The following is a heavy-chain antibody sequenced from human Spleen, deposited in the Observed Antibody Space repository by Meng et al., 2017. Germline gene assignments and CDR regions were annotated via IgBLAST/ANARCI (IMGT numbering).Heavy chain of an antibody. J-gene: IGHJ4*02. CDR3: ARDEDISAAGKLFGDY. Sequence: QVVLVQSGAELQRPGALVKASCKASGYTFPDGCPHCVRRAPGQGLQGMGRINPKSGDTHCAQRFQGSVTMTGDTSISTAYMELSGLRSDDTAMYYCARDEDISAAGKLFGDYWGQGTLVTVSS. D-gene: IGHD6-13*01. V-gene: IGHV1-2*06. CDR2: INPKSGDT. CDR1: GYTFPDGC.